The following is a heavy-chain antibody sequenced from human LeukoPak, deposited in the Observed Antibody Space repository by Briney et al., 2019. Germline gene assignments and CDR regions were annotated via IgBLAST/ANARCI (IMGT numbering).Heavy chain of an antibody. D-gene: IGHD1-26*01. V-gene: IGHV4-39*07. CDR1: GGSISSYY. Sequence: SETLSLTCTVSGGSISSYYWGWIRQPPGKGLEWIGSIYYSGSTYYNPSLKSRVTISVDTSKNQFSLKLSSVTAADTAVYYCAILGGSYLSYYYYYYMDVWGKRTTVTVSS. CDR3: AILGGSYLSYYYYYYMDV. CDR2: IYYSGST. J-gene: IGHJ6*03.